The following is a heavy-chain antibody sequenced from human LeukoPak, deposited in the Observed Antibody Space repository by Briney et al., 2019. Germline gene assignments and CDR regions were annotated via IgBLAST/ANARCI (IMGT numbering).Heavy chain of an antibody. CDR1: GYSISSGYY. D-gene: IGHD5-12*01. J-gene: IGHJ4*02. CDR2: IKNKIDGGTR. Sequence: TASETLSLTCTVSGYSISSGYYWGWIRQPPGKGLEWVARIKNKIDGGTRDYAAPVKGRYTISRDDSENTLYLQMNSLKIEDTAVYYCTIDRMYSGYDTPDYWGQGTLVTVSS. V-gene: IGHV3-15*01. CDR3: TIDRMYSGYDTPDY.